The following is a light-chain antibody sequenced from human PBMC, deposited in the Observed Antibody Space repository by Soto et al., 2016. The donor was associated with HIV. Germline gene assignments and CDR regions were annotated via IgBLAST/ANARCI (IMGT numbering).Light chain of an antibody. CDR2: KAS. CDR1: QSISNW. CDR3: QQYNTYRT. J-gene: IGKJ1*01. V-gene: IGKV1-5*03. Sequence: DIQMTQSPSTLSASVGDRVTITCRASQSISNWLAWYQQKPGKAPKLLIYKASSLESGVPSRFSGSGSGTEFTLTISSLQPDDFATYYCQQYNTYRTFGQGTEGGNQT.